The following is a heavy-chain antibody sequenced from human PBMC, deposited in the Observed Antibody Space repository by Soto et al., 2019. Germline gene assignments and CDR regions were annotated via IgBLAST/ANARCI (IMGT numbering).Heavy chain of an antibody. Sequence: SETLSLTCAVSGYSISSSSYYWGWIRQPPGKGLEWIGSIYYSGSTYYNPSLKSRVTISVDTSKNQFSLKLSSVTAADTAVYYCARHSGLGLHDGYYGYWGQGTLVTVSS. CDR2: IYYSGST. D-gene: IGHD3-3*01. CDR3: ARHSGLGLHDGYYGY. J-gene: IGHJ4*02. V-gene: IGHV4-39*01. CDR1: GYSISSSSYY.